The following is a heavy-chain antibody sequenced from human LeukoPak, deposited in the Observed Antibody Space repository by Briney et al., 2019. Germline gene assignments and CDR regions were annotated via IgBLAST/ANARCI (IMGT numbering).Heavy chain of an antibody. V-gene: IGHV1-18*01. Sequence: ASVKVSCKASEYTFTNYDINWVRQATGQGLEWMGWISAYNGNTNYAQKLQGRVTMTTDTSTSTAYMELRSLRSDDTAVYYCARDVYDSSGNWFDPWGQGTLVTVSS. D-gene: IGHD3-22*01. CDR3: ARDVYDSSGNWFDP. J-gene: IGHJ5*02. CDR1: EYTFTNYD. CDR2: ISAYNGNT.